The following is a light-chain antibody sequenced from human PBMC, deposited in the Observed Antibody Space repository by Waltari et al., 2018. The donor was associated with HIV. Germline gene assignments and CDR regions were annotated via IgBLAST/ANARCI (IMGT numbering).Light chain of an antibody. V-gene: IGKV1-39*01. CDR3: QQTNSAPWT. Sequence: IQMTQSPSSLSASVGDRVTVSCRANQTISKFLNWYQHKPGKAPNLLISSASNLHGGVPSRFGGSGSGTDFALTISSLQPEDFAVYYCQQTNSAPWTFGQGTKIDIK. J-gene: IGKJ1*01. CDR1: QTISKF. CDR2: SAS.